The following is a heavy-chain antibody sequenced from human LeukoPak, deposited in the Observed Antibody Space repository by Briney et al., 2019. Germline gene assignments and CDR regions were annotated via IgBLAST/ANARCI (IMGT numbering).Heavy chain of an antibody. D-gene: IGHD6-19*01. Sequence: GGSLRLSCAASGFTFSSYAMHWVRQAPGKGLEYVSAISSNGGSTYYANSVKGRFTISRDNSKNTLYLQMGSLRAEDMAVYYCARGHSSGWYGYYYMDVWGKGTTVTVSS. CDR3: ARGHSSGWYGYYYMDV. CDR2: ISSNGGST. J-gene: IGHJ6*03. V-gene: IGHV3-64*01. CDR1: GFTFSSYA.